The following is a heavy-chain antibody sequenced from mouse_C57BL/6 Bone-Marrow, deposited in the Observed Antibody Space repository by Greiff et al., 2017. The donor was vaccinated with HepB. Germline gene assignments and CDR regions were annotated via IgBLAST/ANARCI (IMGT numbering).Heavy chain of an antibody. CDR1: GYSITSGYY. CDR2: ISYDGSN. Sequence: EVKLMESGPGLVKPSQSLSLTCSVPGYSITSGYYWNWIRQFPGNKLEWMGYISYDGSNNYNPSLKNRISITRDTSKNQFFLKLNSVTTEDTATYYCARKSNSYYFDYWGQGTTLTVSS. CDR3: ARKSNSYYFDY. V-gene: IGHV3-6*01. D-gene: IGHD2-5*01. J-gene: IGHJ2*01.